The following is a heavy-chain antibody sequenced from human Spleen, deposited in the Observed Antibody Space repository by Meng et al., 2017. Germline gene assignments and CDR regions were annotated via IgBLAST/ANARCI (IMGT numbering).Heavy chain of an antibody. D-gene: IGHD3-16*01. CDR3: PRDPGGSYFGY. CDR1: GFTFSSYG. CDR2: IWFDGSNK. Sequence: GGLLRPSCAASGFTFSSYGMHWVRQAPGKGLEWVAVIWFDGSNKYYADSVKGRFTISRDNSKNSLYLQMNSLRAEDTAVYYCPRDPGGSYFGYWGQGTLVTVSS. V-gene: IGHV3-33*01. J-gene: IGHJ4*02.